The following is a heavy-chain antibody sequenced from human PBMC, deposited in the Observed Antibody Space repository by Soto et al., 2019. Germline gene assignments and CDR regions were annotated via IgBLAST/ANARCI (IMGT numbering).Heavy chain of an antibody. D-gene: IGHD6-13*01. CDR3: ARDIAAGFDY. Sequence: QVQLQESGPGLVKPSETLSLTCTVSGGSISSYYWSWIRQPPGKGLEWIGYIYYSGSTNYNPSLKSRVTISVDTSKNQFSLKLSSVTAADTAVYYCARDIAAGFDYWGQGTLVTVSS. CDR1: GGSISSYY. V-gene: IGHV4-59*01. J-gene: IGHJ4*02. CDR2: IYYSGST.